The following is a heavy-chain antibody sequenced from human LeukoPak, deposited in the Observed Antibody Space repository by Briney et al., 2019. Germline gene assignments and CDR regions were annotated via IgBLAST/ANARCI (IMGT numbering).Heavy chain of an antibody. V-gene: IGHV4-30-4*08. J-gene: IGHJ4*02. D-gene: IGHD6-13*01. CDR3: ARDPPGYSSSWD. Sequence: SETLSLTCTVSGGSISSGDYYWSWIRQPPGKGLEWIGYIYYSGSTYYNPSLKSRVTISVDTSKNQFSLKLSSVTAADMAVYYCARDPPGYSSSWDWGQGTLVTVSS. CDR1: GGSISSGDYY. CDR2: IYYSGST.